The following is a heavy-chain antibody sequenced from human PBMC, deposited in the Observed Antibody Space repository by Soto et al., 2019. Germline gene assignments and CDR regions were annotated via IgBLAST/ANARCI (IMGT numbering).Heavy chain of an antibody. J-gene: IGHJ4*02. CDR3: AKDGYKYKYYSDY. Sequence: LRLSCAASGFSFSRYGIHWVRQAPGKGLEWVAVISKDGGDKEYAESVKGRCTISRENSKSTVYLQMNSLRVEDTAVYYCAKDGYKYKYYSDYWGQGTLVTVSS. V-gene: IGHV3-30*18. CDR1: GFSFSRYG. CDR2: ISKDGGDK. D-gene: IGHD5-18*01.